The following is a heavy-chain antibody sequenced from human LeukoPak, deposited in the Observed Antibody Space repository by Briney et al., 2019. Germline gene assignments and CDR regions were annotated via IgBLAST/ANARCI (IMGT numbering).Heavy chain of an antibody. CDR3: ARTPSDSYFDY. CDR1: GGSISSSSYY. D-gene: IGHD2-15*01. J-gene: IGHJ4*02. Sequence: SETLSLTCTVSGGSISSSSYYWGWIRQPPGKGLEWIGSIYYSGSTYYNPSLKSRVTISVDTSKNRFSLKLSSVTAADTAVYYCARTPSDSYFDYWGQGTLVTVSS. CDR2: IYYSGST. V-gene: IGHV4-39*01.